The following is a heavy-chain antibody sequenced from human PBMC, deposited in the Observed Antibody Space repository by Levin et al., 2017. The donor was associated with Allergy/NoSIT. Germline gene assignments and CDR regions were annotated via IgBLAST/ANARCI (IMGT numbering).Heavy chain of an antibody. Sequence: LSLTCAASEFTFSKSAMIWVRQAPGMGLEWVSGISGGGGSTYYADSVKGRFTISRENSKNTLYLQMNGLRAEDTAIYYCAKGDGFDFWSGSGKNWFDPWGQGTLVTVSS. D-gene: IGHD3-3*01. CDR2: ISGGGGST. J-gene: IGHJ5*02. CDR1: EFTFSKSA. CDR3: AKGDGFDFWSGSGKNWFDP. V-gene: IGHV3-23*01.